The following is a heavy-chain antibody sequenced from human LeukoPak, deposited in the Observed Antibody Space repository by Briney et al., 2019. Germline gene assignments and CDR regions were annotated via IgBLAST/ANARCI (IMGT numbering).Heavy chain of an antibody. CDR2: ISSSSSYI. CDR3: ARGIAFDY. V-gene: IGHV3-21*01. J-gene: IGHJ4*02. CDR1: GFTFSSYI. D-gene: IGHD2-15*01. Sequence: TGGSLRLSCAASGFTFSSYIMNWVRQAPGKGLEWVSSISSSSSYIYYADSVKGRFTISRDNAENSLYLQMNSLRAEDTAVYYCARGIAFDYWGQGTVVTVSS.